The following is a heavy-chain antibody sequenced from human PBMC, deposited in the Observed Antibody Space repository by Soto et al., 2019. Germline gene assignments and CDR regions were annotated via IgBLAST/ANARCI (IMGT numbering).Heavy chain of an antibody. Sequence: QVRLVESGGGVVQPGRSLRLSCAASGFNFGVFGMHWVRQAPGKGLEWLSVLSYEGSEEYYADSVRGRFTISRDNSKNTLFLQMDSLRVDDTGVYYCALTRRSSLLEVAGPGFEYWGHGKLVTVS. CDR1: GFNFGVFG. CDR2: LSYEGSEE. V-gene: IGHV3-30*03. J-gene: IGHJ4*01. D-gene: IGHD6-19*01. CDR3: ALTRRSSLLEVAGPGFEY.